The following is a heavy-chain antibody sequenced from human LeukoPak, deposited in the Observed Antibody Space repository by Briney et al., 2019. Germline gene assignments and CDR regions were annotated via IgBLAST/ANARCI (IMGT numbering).Heavy chain of an antibody. CDR2: IYYSGST. Sequence: PSETLSLTCTVTGGSISSYYWSWIRQPPGKGLEWIGYIYYSGSTNYNPSLKSRVTISVDTSKNQFSLKLSSVTAADTAVYYCARHGRSGYDPLGDLDYWGQGTLVTVSS. V-gene: IGHV4-59*08. CDR3: ARHGRSGYDPLGDLDY. D-gene: IGHD5-12*01. CDR1: GGSISSYY. J-gene: IGHJ4*02.